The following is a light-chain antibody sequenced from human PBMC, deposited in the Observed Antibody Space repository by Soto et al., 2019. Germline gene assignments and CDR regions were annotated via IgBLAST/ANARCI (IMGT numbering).Light chain of an antibody. CDR1: QDIKNS. J-gene: IGKJ2*01. V-gene: IGKV1-33*01. Sequence: DIQMTHSPSSLSAYVGDRVTITCQASQDIKNSLNWDQQKPGKAPKILIYDASKSETGGPSRFSGSGSGTNFTFTISSLQPEDIATDYCQQYANFPRTFGQGTKLEIK. CDR3: QQYANFPRT. CDR2: DAS.